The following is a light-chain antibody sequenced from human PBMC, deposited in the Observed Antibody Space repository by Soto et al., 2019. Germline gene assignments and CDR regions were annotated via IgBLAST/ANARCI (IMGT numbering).Light chain of an antibody. CDR3: QQYNSYSPRT. V-gene: IGKV1-5*03. CDR2: EAS. CDR1: QSISSR. J-gene: IGKJ1*01. Sequence: DIQMTQSPSTLSASVGDRVTITCRASQSISSRLAWYQQKPGQAPKLLLYEASSFESGVPSRFSGSGSGTEFSITTSSLQHDDVFTYYCQQYNSYSPRTFGQGTKVEIK.